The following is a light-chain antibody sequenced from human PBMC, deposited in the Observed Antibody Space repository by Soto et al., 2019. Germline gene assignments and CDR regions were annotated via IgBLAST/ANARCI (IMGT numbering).Light chain of an antibody. V-gene: IGKV3-20*01. J-gene: IGKJ2*01. Sequence: EIVLTQSPGTLSLSPGERATLSCRASQGVSSTYFAWYQQKPGQAPRLLMYDASSRATGIPDRFSGSGSGTDFTLTFSRLEPEDFAMYYCQQYGPSPMYTFGQGTNLEIK. CDR2: DAS. CDR3: QQYGPSPMYT. CDR1: QGVSSTY.